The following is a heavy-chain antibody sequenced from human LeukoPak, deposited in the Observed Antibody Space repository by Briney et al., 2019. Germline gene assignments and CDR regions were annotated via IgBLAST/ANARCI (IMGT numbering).Heavy chain of an antibody. CDR1: GGSISSSSYY. CDR2: IYYIGST. Sequence: SETLSLTCTASGGSISSSSYYWGWLRQPPGKGLEWIGSIYYIGSTYYNPSLKSRVSIPVDTSKNQFSLKLSSVTAADTTVYYCARSHIVAVTGFAFDIWGQGTLVTVSS. D-gene: IGHD2-21*02. J-gene: IGHJ3*02. CDR3: ARSHIVAVTGFAFDI. V-gene: IGHV4-39*01.